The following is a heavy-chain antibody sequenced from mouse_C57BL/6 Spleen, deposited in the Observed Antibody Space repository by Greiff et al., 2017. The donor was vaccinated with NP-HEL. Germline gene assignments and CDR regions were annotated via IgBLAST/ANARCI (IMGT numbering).Heavy chain of an antibody. D-gene: IGHD1-1*01. Sequence: QVQLQQPGAELVKPGASVKLSCKASGYTFTSYWMHWVKQRPGRGLEWIGRIDPNSGGTKYNEKVKSKATLTVYKPSSTAYMQLRSLTSEDSAVYYCARSDGSSHYFDYWGQGTTLTVSS. CDR1: GYTFTSYW. CDR3: ARSDGSSHYFDY. J-gene: IGHJ2*01. CDR2: IDPNSGGT. V-gene: IGHV1-72*01.